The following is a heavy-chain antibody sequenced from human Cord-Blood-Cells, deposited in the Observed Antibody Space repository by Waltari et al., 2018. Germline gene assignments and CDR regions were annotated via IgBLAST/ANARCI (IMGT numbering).Heavy chain of an antibody. Sequence: EVQLVESGGGLVQPAGSLRLSCAASGFTFDDSDMTLVRPAPGKGLEWVSGISWNSGSIGYADSVKGRFTISRDTAKNSLYLQMNSLRAEDTALYYCAKDKKSHYYYYGMDVWGQGTTVTVSS. CDR3: AKDKKSHYYYYGMDV. V-gene: IGHV3-9*01. CDR1: GFTFDDSD. CDR2: ISWNSGSI. J-gene: IGHJ6*02.